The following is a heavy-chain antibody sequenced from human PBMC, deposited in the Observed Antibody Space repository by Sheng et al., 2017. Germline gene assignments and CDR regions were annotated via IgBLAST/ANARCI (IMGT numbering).Heavy chain of an antibody. D-gene: IGHD3-22*01. Sequence: QVQLQQWGAGLLKPSETLSLTCAVYGGSFSGYYWSWIRQPPGKGLEWIGEINHSGSTNYNPSLKSRVTISVDTSKNQFSLKLSSVTAADTAVYYCARVPKWGRPEGYYDSSGYYDYWGQGTLVTVSS. V-gene: IGHV4-34*01. CDR1: GGSFSGYY. CDR2: INHSGST. CDR3: ARVPKWGRPEGYYDSSGYYDY. J-gene: IGHJ4*02.